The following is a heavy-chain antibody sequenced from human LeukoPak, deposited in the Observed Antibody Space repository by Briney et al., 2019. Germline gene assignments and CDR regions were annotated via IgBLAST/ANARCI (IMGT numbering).Heavy chain of an antibody. Sequence: SGGSLRLSCAASGFTFSSYAMHWVRRAPGKGLEWVAVISYDGSNKCYADSVKGRFTISRDNAKNTLYLQMNSLRAEDTALYYCARVRGSGSQPFDYWGQGTLVTVSS. J-gene: IGHJ4*02. D-gene: IGHD3-22*01. CDR1: GFTFSSYA. CDR3: ARVRGSGSQPFDY. V-gene: IGHV3-30*04. CDR2: ISYDGSNK.